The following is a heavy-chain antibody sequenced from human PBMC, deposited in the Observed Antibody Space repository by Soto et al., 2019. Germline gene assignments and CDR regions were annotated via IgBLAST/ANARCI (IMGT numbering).Heavy chain of an antibody. CDR1: GGSISSGDYY. J-gene: IGHJ5*02. D-gene: IGHD6-6*01. V-gene: IGHV4-30-4*01. CDR3: ARERPDGARLDP. Sequence: SETLSLTCTVSGGSISSGDYYWSWIRQPPGKGLEWIGYIYHSGSTYYNPSLKSRVTISVNTSKNQFSLKLSSVTAAGTAVYYCARERPDGARLDPWGQGTLVTVSS. CDR2: IYHSGST.